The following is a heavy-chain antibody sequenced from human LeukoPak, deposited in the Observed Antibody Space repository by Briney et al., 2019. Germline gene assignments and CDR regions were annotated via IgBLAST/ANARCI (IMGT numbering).Heavy chain of an antibody. V-gene: IGHV3-21*01. Sequence: GGSLRLSCAASGFTFSSYSMNWVRQAPGKGLEWVSSISRSSSYIYYADSVKGRFTISRDNAKNSLYLQMNSLRAEDTAVYYCARVGPRRVRRGYYYGMDVWGQGTTVTVSS. CDR1: GFTFSSYS. CDR3: ARVGPRRVRRGYYYGMDV. D-gene: IGHD3-10*01. CDR2: ISRSSSYI. J-gene: IGHJ6*02.